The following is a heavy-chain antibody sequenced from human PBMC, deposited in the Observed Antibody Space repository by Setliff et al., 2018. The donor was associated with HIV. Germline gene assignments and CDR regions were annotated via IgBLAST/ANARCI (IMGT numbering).Heavy chain of an antibody. D-gene: IGHD3-9*01. CDR3: VRPYYDLLTGYYYDAFDM. CDR2: IYYTGST. V-gene: IGHV4-39*01. CDR1: GDSLSSGDSY. Sequence: NPSETLSLTCSVSGDSLSSGDSYWAWIRQPPGKGLEWIGSIYYTGSTFSNPSLKSRVTISGDTTRSQFSLKLDSVTAADTAMYYCVRPYYDLLTGYYYDAFDMWGQGTMVTVSS. J-gene: IGHJ3*02.